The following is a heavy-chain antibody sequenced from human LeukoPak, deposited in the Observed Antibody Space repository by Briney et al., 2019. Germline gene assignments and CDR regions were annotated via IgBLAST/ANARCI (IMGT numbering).Heavy chain of an antibody. D-gene: IGHD3-16*02. J-gene: IGHJ4*02. Sequence: ASVKVSCKASGYTFTSYGINWVRQAPGQGLEWMGWISTYNGNTNYAHKLQGRVTMTTDTSTSTAYMDLRSLRSDDTAVYYCAREGEYDYVWGSYRYGYFDYWGQGTLVTVSS. CDR2: ISTYNGNT. V-gene: IGHV1-18*01. CDR3: AREGEYDYVWGSYRYGYFDY. CDR1: GYTFTSYG.